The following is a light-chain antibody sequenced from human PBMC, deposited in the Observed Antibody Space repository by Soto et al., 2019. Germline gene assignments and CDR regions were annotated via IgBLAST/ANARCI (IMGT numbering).Light chain of an antibody. CDR3: QQYGTSPWT. Sequence: EIVLTQSPGTLSLSPGERATISCRTSQSVSRDFVAWYQQKPGQAPRLLIYGASSRATGVPDRLSGRGSGTDFTFTISRLEPEDSAVYHCQQYGTSPWTLGQGTKVDIK. CDR1: QSVSRDF. J-gene: IGKJ1*01. V-gene: IGKV3-20*01. CDR2: GAS.